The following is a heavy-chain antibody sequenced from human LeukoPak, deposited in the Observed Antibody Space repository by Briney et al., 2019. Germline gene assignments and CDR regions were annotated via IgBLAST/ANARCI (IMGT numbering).Heavy chain of an antibody. J-gene: IGHJ4*02. CDR2: INWNGGST. D-gene: IGHD1-26*01. Sequence: GGTLRLSCAASGFTFSSYGMSWVRQAPGKGLEWVSGINWNGGSTGYADSVKGRFTISRDNAKNSLYLQMNSLRAEDTALYYCASGGIYYGAAFDFWGQGSLVTVSA. V-gene: IGHV3-20*04. CDR1: GFTFSSYG. CDR3: ASGGIYYGAAFDF.